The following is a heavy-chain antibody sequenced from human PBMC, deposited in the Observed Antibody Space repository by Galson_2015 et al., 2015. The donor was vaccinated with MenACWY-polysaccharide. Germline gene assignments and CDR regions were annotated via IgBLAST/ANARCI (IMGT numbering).Heavy chain of an antibody. CDR1: GGSISSGGYY. D-gene: IGHD2-21*02. V-gene: IGHV4-31*03. Sequence: TLSLTCTVSGGSISSGGYYSSGSYYWTWIRQYPGKGLEWIGYIYDSGTTYHSPSLESRVTISTDTSKKQFSLELSSVTAADTAVYYCARASKATAIRAFDIWGHGTMVTVSS. CDR3: ARASKATAIRAFDI. CDR2: IYDSGTT. J-gene: IGHJ3*02.